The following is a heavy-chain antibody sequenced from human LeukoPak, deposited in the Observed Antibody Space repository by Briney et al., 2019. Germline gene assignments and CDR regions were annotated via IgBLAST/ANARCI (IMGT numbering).Heavy chain of an antibody. D-gene: IGHD2-2*01. CDR1: GGSISSGSYY. J-gene: IGHJ6*03. CDR2: IYTSGST. V-gene: IGHV4-61*02. CDR3: ASGYCSSTSCYMPHYYYYYYMDV. Sequence: TLSLTCTVSGGSISSGSYYWSWIRQPAGKGLEWIGRIYTSGSTNYNPSLKSRVTISVDTSKNQFSLKLSSVTAADTAVYYCASGYCSSTSCYMPHYYYYYYMDVWGKGTTVTVSS.